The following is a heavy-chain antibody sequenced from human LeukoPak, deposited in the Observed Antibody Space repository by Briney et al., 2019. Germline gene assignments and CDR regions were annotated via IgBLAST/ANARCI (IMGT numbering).Heavy chain of an antibody. CDR1: GGSISSYY. D-gene: IGHD6-13*01. CDR2: IYYSGST. V-gene: IGHV4-59*12. CDR3: ARFGYSSSWYQRAFDI. Sequence: SETLSLTCTVSGGSISSYYWSWIRQPPGKGLEWIGYIYYSGSTNYNPSLKSRVTISVDTSKNQFSLKLSSVTAADTAVYYCARFGYSSSWYQRAFDIWGQGTMVTVSS. J-gene: IGHJ3*02.